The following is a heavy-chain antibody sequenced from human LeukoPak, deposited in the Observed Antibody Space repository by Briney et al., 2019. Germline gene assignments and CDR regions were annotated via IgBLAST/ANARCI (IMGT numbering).Heavy chain of an antibody. D-gene: IGHD3-22*01. V-gene: IGHV3-7*02. J-gene: IGHJ4*02. Sequence: PGGSLRLSCAASGFTFSSYWMNWVRQAPGKGLEWVANIKPDESEKYYVDSVKGRFTISRDNSETTLYLQMNSLRAEDTAVYYCARGSSGYSYYFDYWGQGTLVSVSS. CDR3: ARGSSGYSYYFDY. CDR1: GFTFSSYW. CDR2: IKPDESEK.